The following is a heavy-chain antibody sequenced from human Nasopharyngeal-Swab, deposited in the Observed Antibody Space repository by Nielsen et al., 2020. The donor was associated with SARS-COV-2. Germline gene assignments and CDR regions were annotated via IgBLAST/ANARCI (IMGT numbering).Heavy chain of an antibody. D-gene: IGHD4-23*01. CDR1: GYTFTSYG. CDR3: ARDSEPPGGFDY. J-gene: IGHJ4*02. V-gene: IGHV1-18*01. Sequence: ASAKLFCKDSGYTFTSYGISWVRQAPGRGLEWMGWISAYNGNTNYAQKLQGRVTMTTDTSTSTAYMELRSLRSDDTAVYYCARDSEPPGGFDYWGQGTLVTVSS. CDR2: ISAYNGNT.